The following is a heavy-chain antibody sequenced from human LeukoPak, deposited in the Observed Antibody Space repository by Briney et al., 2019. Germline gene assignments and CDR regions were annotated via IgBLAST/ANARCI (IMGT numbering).Heavy chain of an antibody. Sequence: SETLSLTCTVSGGSISSSSYYWGWIRQPPGKGLEWIGSIYYSGSTYYNPSLKSRVTISVDTSKDQFSLKLSTVTAADTAVYYCARPNIRYCSGGACSNDGSDYWGQGTLVTVSS. D-gene: IGHD2-15*01. CDR1: GGSISSSSYY. V-gene: IGHV4-39*07. J-gene: IGHJ4*02. CDR2: IYYSGST. CDR3: ARPNIRYCSGGACSNDGSDY.